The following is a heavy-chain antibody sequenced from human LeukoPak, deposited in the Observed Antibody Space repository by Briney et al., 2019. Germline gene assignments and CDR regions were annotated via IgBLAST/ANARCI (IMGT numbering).Heavy chain of an antibody. J-gene: IGHJ4*02. CDR2: ISGSGVST. Sequence: PGGSLRLSCAASGFTFSSYAMSWVRQAPGKGLEWVSAISGSGVSTYYADSVKGRFTISRDKSKNTLYLQMNNLRAEDTAVYYCAGYNCSSTTCYTGGFDYWGQGTLVTVSS. D-gene: IGHD2-2*02. V-gene: IGHV3-23*01. CDR1: GFTFSSYA. CDR3: AGYNCSSTTCYTGGFDY.